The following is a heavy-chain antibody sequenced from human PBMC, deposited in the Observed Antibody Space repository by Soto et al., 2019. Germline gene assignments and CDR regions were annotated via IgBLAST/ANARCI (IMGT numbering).Heavy chain of an antibody. CDR3: TTDSRTTLPEIRFDY. V-gene: IGHV3-15*07. CDR1: GFPFSNAW. J-gene: IGHJ4*01. Sequence: PGGSLRLSCAASGFPFSNAWINWVRQVPGKGLEWVGRVKSKTAGASSDYAAPVKGRFAVSRDDSKNIVYLQMNSLKIEDTGVYYCTTDSRTTLPEIRFDYWGHGTQVTVSS. CDR2: VKSKTAGASS. D-gene: IGHD1-26*01.